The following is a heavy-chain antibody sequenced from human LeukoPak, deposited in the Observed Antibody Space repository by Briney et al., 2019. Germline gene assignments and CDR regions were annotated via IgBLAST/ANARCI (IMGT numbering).Heavy chain of an antibody. CDR2: ITSGSSGST. CDR1: GFTFSSYA. D-gene: IGHD6-19*01. V-gene: IGHV3-23*01. J-gene: IGHJ4*02. Sequence: GGSLRLSCAASGFTFSSYAMSWVRQAPGKGLEWVSVITSGSSGSTYYADSVKGRFTISRDNSKNTLYLKMDSLRAEDTAVYYCVRDQVAGTEHWGQGTLVTVSS. CDR3: VRDQVAGTEH.